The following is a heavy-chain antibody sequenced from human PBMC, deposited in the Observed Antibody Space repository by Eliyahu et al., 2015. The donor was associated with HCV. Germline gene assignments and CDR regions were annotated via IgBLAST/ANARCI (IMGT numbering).Heavy chain of an antibody. CDR3: AREGITMARWFDP. J-gene: IGHJ5*02. V-gene: IGHV4-34*01. D-gene: IGHD3-10*01. CDR1: GGSFSGYY. Sequence: QVQLQQWGAGLLKPSETLSLTCAVYGGSFSGYYWSWIRQPPGKGLEWIGEINHSGSTNYNPSLKSRVTISVDTSKNQFSLKLSSVTAADTAVYYCAREGITMARWFDPWGQGTLVTVSS. CDR2: INHSGST.